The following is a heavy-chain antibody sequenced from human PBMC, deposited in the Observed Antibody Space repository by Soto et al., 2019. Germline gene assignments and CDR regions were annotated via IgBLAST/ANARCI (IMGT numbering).Heavy chain of an antibody. CDR2: ISSNSSTI. Sequence: GSLRLSCAASGFTFSTYSMNWVRQAPGKGLEWVSYISSNSSTIVYTDSVKGRFTISRDNAKNTLYLQMNSLRAEDTAVYYCARETDWTTDYWGQGTLVTVSS. D-gene: IGHD1-1*01. CDR1: GFTFSTYS. V-gene: IGHV3-48*04. J-gene: IGHJ4*02. CDR3: ARETDWTTDY.